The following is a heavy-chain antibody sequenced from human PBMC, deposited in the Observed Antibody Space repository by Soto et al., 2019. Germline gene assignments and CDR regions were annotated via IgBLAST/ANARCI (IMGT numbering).Heavy chain of an antibody. D-gene: IGHD6-19*01. CDR1: GGSISSAAYY. CDR2: IYYTGNT. Sequence: SETLSLTCTVSGGSISSAAYYWSWVRQPPGKDLEYIGYIYYTGNTYYNPSLNSRLTMSVDTSKNQFSLKLSSVTAADTAVYYCVRRLAVKPQYYFDYWGQGTLVTVSS. J-gene: IGHJ4*02. V-gene: IGHV4-30-4*01. CDR3: VRRLAVKPQYYFDY.